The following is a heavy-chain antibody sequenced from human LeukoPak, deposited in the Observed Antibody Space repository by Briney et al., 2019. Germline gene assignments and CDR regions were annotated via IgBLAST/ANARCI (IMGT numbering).Heavy chain of an antibody. D-gene: IGHD3-16*01. V-gene: IGHV1-18*01. J-gene: IGHJ4*02. Sequence: ASVKVSCKASGSSFINNGINWVRQAPGQGLEWMGWISPYNGNTNFAQKLQGRVTLTTDTSTSTAYLELRSLRSDGTAVYYCARGETRNDYWGQGTLVTVSS. CDR3: ARGETRNDY. CDR1: GSSFINNG. CDR2: ISPYNGNT.